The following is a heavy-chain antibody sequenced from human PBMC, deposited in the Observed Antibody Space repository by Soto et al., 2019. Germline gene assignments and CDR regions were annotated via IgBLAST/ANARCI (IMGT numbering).Heavy chain of an antibody. J-gene: IGHJ4*02. D-gene: IGHD3-10*01. V-gene: IGHV3-23*01. CDR2: ITFRGDYT. CDR3: ANLGTMGGFDS. CDR1: GFTFSSFA. Sequence: EVQLLESGGGLVQPGGSLRLSCAASGFTFSSFAMSWVRQAPGKGLEWLAAITFRGDYTYYADSVKGRFTLSRDNSRNRLDLEMNSVQVEDTALYCCANLGTMGGFDSWGQGTLLTVSS.